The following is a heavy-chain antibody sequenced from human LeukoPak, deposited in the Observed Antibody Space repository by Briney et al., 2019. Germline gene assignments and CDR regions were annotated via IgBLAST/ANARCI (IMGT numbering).Heavy chain of an antibody. Sequence: SQTLSLARSVSGAAISGGRYYWGWIRQPPGERLEWIGHIYFSGYTSYNPSLNSRVTISADTSSNQFSLKLISLTAADTAVYYCARIPPADTEESWEWGQGTLV. J-gene: IGHJ4*02. D-gene: IGHD2-2*01. V-gene: IGHV4-39*01. CDR1: GAAISGGRYY. CDR2: IYFSGYT. CDR3: ARIPPADTEESWE.